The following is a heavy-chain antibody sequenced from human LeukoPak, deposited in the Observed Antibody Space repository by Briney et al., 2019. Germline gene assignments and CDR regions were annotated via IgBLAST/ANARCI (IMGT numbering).Heavy chain of an antibody. CDR2: IYYSGST. D-gene: IGHD3-3*01. CDR1: GGSISSSSYY. J-gene: IGHJ4*02. Sequence: SETLSLTCTVSGGSISSSSYYWGWIRQPPGKGLEWIGSIYYSGSTYCNPSLKSRVTISVDTSKNQFSLKLSSVTAADTAVYYCARHVPFWSGYLRLYYFDYWGQGTLVTVSS. CDR3: ARHVPFWSGYLRLYYFDY. V-gene: IGHV4-39*01.